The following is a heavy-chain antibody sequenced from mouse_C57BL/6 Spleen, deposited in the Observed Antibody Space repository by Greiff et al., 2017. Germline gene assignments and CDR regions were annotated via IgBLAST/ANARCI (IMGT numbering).Heavy chain of an antibody. V-gene: IGHV1-54*01. J-gene: IGHJ2*01. CDR1: GYAFTNYL. CDR3: ARWGTDGYYEDFDY. Sequence: VQLQESGAELVRPGTSVKVSCKASGYAFTNYLIEWVKQRPGQGLEWIGVINPGSGGTNYNEKFKGKATLTADKSSSTAYMQRRSLTSEDSAVYFCARWGTDGYYEDFDYWGQGTTLTVSS. CDR2: INPGSGGT. D-gene: IGHD2-3*01.